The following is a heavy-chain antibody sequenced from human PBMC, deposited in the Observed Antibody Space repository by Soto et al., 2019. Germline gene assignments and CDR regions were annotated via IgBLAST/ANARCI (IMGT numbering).Heavy chain of an antibody. CDR3: THSGVTYYYGPGNDYAMNH. CDR1: GFSRSTSGVG. J-gene: IGHJ4*02. D-gene: IGHD3-10*01. Sequence: QITLKESGPTLVKPTQTLTLTCTFSGFSRSTSGVGVGWIRQPPGKALECLALIYGNDDKRYSPSLKNSLTITKDTSKSQVLITMTNMDPVDTATYYCTHSGVTYYYGPGNDYAMNHWGPGTLVTVSS. CDR2: IYGNDDK. V-gene: IGHV2-5*01.